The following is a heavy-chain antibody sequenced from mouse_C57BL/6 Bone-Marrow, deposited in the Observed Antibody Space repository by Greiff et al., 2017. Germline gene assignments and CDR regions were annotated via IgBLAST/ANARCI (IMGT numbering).Heavy chain of an antibody. D-gene: IGHD2-12*01. J-gene: IGHJ1*03. CDR1: GYTFTSYW. CDR3: AREFPISFGDDRYFDV. V-gene: IGHV1-72*01. Sequence: QVQLQQPGAELVKPGASVKLSCKASGYTFTSYWMHWVKQRPGRGLEWIGRIDPNSGGTKYNEKFKSKATLTVDKPSSTAYMQLSSLTSEDSAVYYCAREFPISFGDDRYFDVWGTGTTVTVSS. CDR2: IDPNSGGT.